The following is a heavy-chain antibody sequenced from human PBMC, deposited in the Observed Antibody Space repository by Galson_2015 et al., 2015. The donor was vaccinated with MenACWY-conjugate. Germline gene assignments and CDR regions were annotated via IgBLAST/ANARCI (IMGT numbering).Heavy chain of an antibody. V-gene: IGHV3-48*02. CDR1: GFTFSSYR. J-gene: IGHJ6*02. CDR2: ISSSSSTI. D-gene: IGHD5-18*01. Sequence: SLRLSCAASGFTFSSYRMNWVRQAPGKGLEWVSDISSSSSTIYYADSVKGRFTISRDNAKNSLYLQMNSLRDEDTAVYYCARDPGYSYGYYYFYGMDVWGQGTTFPVSS. CDR3: ARDPGYSYGYYYFYGMDV.